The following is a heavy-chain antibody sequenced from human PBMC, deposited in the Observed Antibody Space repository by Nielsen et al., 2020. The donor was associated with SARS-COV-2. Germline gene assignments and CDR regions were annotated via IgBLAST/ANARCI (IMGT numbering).Heavy chain of an antibody. V-gene: IGHV3-48*02. Sequence: GESLKISCRASGFSFSIYSMNWVRQAPGKGLEWVSYITSTSNTIYYADSMKGRFTISRDNADNSLYLQMDSLRDEDTAVYYCARDSPSMAARRLYYFDYWGQGTLVAVSS. D-gene: IGHD6-6*01. J-gene: IGHJ4*02. CDR3: ARDSPSMAARRLYYFDY. CDR2: ITSTSNTI. CDR1: GFSFSIYS.